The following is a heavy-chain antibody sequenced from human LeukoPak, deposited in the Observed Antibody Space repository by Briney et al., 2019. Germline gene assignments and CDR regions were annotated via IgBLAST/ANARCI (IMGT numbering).Heavy chain of an antibody. CDR3: ARDGNSRGYFDY. V-gene: IGHV1-8*02. D-gene: IGHD4-23*01. J-gene: IGHJ4*02. CDR2: INPNSGNT. CDR1: GYTFTGYY. Sequence: GASVKVSCKASGYTFTGYYMHWVRQAPGQGLEWMGWINPNSGNTGYAQKFQGRVTMTRNTSISTAYMELSSLRSEDTAVYYCARDGNSRGYFDYWGQGTLVTVSS.